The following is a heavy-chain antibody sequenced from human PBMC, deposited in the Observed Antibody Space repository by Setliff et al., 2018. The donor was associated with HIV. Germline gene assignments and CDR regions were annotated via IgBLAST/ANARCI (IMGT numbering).Heavy chain of an antibody. CDR3: ASGIAATLDY. D-gene: IGHD6-13*01. J-gene: IGHJ4*02. Sequence: SVKVSCKGSGDTFTSFAINWVRQAPGQGLEWLGRIIPVSGTANYAQKFQARVTITVDKSTNTAYMALSSLRHDDTAIYYCASGIAATLDYWGQGTLVTVSS. CDR1: GDTFTSFA. CDR2: IIPVSGTA. V-gene: IGHV1-69*06.